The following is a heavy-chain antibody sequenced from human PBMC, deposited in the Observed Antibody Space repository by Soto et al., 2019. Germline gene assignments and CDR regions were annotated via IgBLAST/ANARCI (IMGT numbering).Heavy chain of an antibody. Sequence: GGSLRLSCAASGFTFSSCAMSWVRQAPGKGLEWVANIKQDGSEKYYVDSVKGRFTISRDNSKNTLYLQMNSLRAEDTAVYYCATGNIRPYWGQGTLVTVSS. D-gene: IGHD1-1*01. CDR1: GFTFSSCA. CDR2: IKQDGSEK. V-gene: IGHV3-7*01. J-gene: IGHJ4*02. CDR3: ATGNIRPY.